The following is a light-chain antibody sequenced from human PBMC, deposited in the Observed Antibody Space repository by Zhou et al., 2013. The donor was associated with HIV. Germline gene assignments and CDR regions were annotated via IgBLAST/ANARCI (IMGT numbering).Light chain of an antibody. J-gene: IGKJ1*01. CDR1: HGISSY. V-gene: IGKV1-9*01. CDR3: QQLNSYQWT. CDR2: AAS. Sequence: DIQMTQSPSSLSASVGDRVTITCRASHGISSYLAWYQQKPGKAPKLLIYAASTLQSGVPSRFSGSGSGTEFTLTISSLQPEDFATYYCQQLNSYQWTFGQGTKVEIK.